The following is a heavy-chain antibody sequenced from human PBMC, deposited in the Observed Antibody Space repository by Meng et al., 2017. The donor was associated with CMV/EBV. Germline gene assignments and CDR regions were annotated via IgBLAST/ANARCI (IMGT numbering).Heavy chain of an antibody. CDR2: INSDGSST. CDR3: ARDQNQYYDFWRGYFQALYGMDV. D-gene: IGHD3-3*01. CDR1: GFTFSSYW. Sequence: GESLKISCAASGFTFSSYWMHWVRQAPGKGLVWVSRINSDGSSTSYADSVKGRFTISRDNAKNTLDLQMNSLRAEDTAVYYCARDQNQYYDFWRGYFQALYGMDVWGQGTTVTVSS. V-gene: IGHV3-74*01. J-gene: IGHJ6*02.